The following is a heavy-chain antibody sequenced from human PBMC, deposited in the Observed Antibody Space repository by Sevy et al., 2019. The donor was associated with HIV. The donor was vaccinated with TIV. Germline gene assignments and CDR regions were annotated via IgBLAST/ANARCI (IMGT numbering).Heavy chain of an antibody. Sequence: GESLKISCKGSGYSFSTYWIAWVRQMPGNGLEWMGIIYPGDSDTRYSPSFQGQVTISADTSISTAYLQWSSLKASDSAMYYCARRRGSSAWVDYWGQGTLVTVSS. CDR3: ARRRGSSAWVDY. CDR1: GYSFSTYW. D-gene: IGHD6-6*01. J-gene: IGHJ4*02. CDR2: IYPGDSDT. V-gene: IGHV5-51*01.